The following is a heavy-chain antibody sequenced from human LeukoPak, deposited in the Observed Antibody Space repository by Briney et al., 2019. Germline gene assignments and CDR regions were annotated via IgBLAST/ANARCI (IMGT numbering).Heavy chain of an antibody. Sequence: SETLSLTCTVSGGSISSSSYYWGWIRQPPGKGLEWIGSIYYSGSTYYNPSLKSRVTISVDTSKNQFSLKLSSVTAADMAVYYCARHYYDSSGYSLLYAFDIWGQGTMVTVSS. V-gene: IGHV4-39*01. CDR1: GGSISSSSYY. CDR3: ARHYYDSSGYSLLYAFDI. J-gene: IGHJ3*02. CDR2: IYYSGST. D-gene: IGHD3-22*01.